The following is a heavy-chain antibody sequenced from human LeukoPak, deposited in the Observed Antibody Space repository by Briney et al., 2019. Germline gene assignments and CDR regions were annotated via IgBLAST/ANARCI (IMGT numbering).Heavy chain of an antibody. CDR2: IWYDGSDK. J-gene: IGHJ6*03. CDR3: ARGYDFSNGYFHYMDV. CDR1: GFTFSSYG. D-gene: IGHD3-3*01. Sequence: PGRSLRLSCAASGFTFSSYGMHWVRQAPGKGLEWVALIWYDGSDKQYADSVKGRFTVSRDNPKNTVYLQMNSLRAEDSGLYHCARGYDFSNGYFHYMDVWGKGTTVTVSS. V-gene: IGHV3-33*01.